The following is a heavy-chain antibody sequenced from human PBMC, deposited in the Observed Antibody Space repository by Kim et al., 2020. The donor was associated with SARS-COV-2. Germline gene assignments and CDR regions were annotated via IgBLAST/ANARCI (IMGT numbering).Heavy chain of an antibody. CDR3: AKDNAGFRYDSSGFYAFDI. CDR1: GFTFSSYG. CDR2: ISYDGSNK. D-gene: IGHD3-22*01. J-gene: IGHJ3*02. V-gene: IGHV3-30*18. Sequence: GGSLRLSCAASGFTFSSYGMHWVRQAPGKGLEWVAVISYDGSNKYYADSVKGRFTISRDNSKNTLYLQMNSLRAEDTAVYYCAKDNAGFRYDSSGFYAFDIWGQGTMVTVSS.